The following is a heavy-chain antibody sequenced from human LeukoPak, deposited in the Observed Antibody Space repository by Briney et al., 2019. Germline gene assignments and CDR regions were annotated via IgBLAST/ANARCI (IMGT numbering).Heavy chain of an antibody. D-gene: IGHD4-4*01. CDR2: ISSSSSYI. Sequence: GGSLRLSCAASGFTFSSYSMNWVRQAPGKGLGWVSSISSSSSYIYYADSVKGRFTISRDNAKNSLYLQMNSLRAEDTAVYYCAREHDYSRYFDYWGQGTLVTVSS. CDR1: GFTFSSYS. V-gene: IGHV3-21*01. J-gene: IGHJ4*02. CDR3: AREHDYSRYFDY.